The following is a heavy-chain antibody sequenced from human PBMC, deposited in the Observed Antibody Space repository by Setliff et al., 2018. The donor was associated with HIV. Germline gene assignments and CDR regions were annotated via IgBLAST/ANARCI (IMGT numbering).Heavy chain of an antibody. CDR1: GGSFSGYS. D-gene: IGHD3-16*01. CDR2: INRSGTT. J-gene: IGHJ4*02. CDR3: TRLPEYSNSWGNY. V-gene: IGHV4-34*01. Sequence: SETLSLICDVYGGSFSGYSWNWIRQSPGKGLEWIGEINRSGTTKYNPSLQRRVTISLDTSKKQFSLNLNSMTAADTAVYYCTRLPEYSNSWGNYWGQGTLVTVSS.